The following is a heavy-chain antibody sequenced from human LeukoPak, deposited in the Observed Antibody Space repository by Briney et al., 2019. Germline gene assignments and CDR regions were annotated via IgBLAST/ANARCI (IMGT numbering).Heavy chain of an antibody. V-gene: IGHV3-11*04. CDR2: ISSSGSTI. J-gene: IGHJ4*02. Sequence: PGGSLRLSCAASVFTFSDYYISWIRQAPGKGLELVSYISSSGSTIYYADSVKGRFTISRDNSKNTLYLQMNSLRAEDTAVYYCARXXXGXTGTTYVYWGQGTLVTVX. CDR1: VFTFSDYY. D-gene: IGHD1-7*01. CDR3: ARXXXGXTGTTYVY.